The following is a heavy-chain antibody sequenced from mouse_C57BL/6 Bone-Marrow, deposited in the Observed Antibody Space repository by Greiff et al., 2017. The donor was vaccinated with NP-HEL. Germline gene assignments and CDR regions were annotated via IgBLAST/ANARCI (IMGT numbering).Heavy chain of an antibody. V-gene: IGHV5-17*01. CDR3: ARPPPNWPYAMDY. CDR1: GFTFSDYG. Sequence: EVKLMESGGGLVKPGGSLKLSCAASGFTFSDYGMHWVRQAPEKGLEWVAYISSGSSTIYYADTVKGRFTISRDNAKNTLFLQMTSLRSEDTAMYYCARPPPNWPYAMDYWGQGTSVTVSS. CDR2: ISSGSSTI. J-gene: IGHJ4*01. D-gene: IGHD4-1*01.